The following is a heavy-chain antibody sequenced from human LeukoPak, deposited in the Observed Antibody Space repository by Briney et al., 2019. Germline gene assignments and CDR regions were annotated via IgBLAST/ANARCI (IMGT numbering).Heavy chain of an antibody. V-gene: IGHV4-34*01. CDR1: GGSFSGYY. CDR2: INHSGST. D-gene: IGHD3-10*01. Sequence: PSETLSLTCAVYGGSFSGYYWSWIRQPPGKGLEWIGEINHSGSTNYNPSLKSRVTISVDTSKNQFSLKLSSVTAADTAEYYCARSWFGFYYYMDVWGKGTTVTISS. CDR3: ARSWFGFYYYMDV. J-gene: IGHJ6*03.